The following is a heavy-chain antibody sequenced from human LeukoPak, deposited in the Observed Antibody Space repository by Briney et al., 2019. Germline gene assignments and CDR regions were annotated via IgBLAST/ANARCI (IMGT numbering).Heavy chain of an antibody. V-gene: IGHV3-48*01. CDR3: ARAGRDYGDYHWFDP. Sequence: GGSLRLSCVASEFTFSSYSMNWVRQAPGKGLEWVSYITNSGNSKSYADSVKGRFTISRDNTKNSLYLQMNSLRAEDTAVYYCARAGRDYGDYHWFDPWGQGTLVTVSS. CDR1: EFTFSSYS. CDR2: ITNSGNSK. D-gene: IGHD4-17*01. J-gene: IGHJ5*02.